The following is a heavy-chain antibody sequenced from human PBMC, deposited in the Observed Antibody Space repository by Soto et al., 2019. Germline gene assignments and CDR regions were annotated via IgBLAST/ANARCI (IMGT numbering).Heavy chain of an antibody. CDR2: IYPGDSDT. J-gene: IGHJ6*02. V-gene: IGHV5-51*01. D-gene: IGHD3-22*01. Sequence: GESLKISCKGSGYSFTSYWIGWVRQMPGKGLEWMGIIYPGDSDTRYSPSFQGQVTISADKSISTAYLQWSSLKASDTAMYYCARLLLPDTMYYYDSSGPGLDGMDVWGQGTTVTVSS. CDR1: GYSFTSYW. CDR3: ARLLLPDTMYYYDSSGPGLDGMDV.